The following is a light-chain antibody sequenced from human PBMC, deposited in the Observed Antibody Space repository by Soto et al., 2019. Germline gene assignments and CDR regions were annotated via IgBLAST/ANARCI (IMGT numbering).Light chain of an antibody. CDR1: QSVSSW. CDR2: DAS. J-gene: IGKJ4*01. V-gene: IGKV1-5*01. CDR3: QQYNSYSLS. Sequence: DIQMTQSPSTLSASVGHRVTITCRASQSVSSWGACYQQKPGKARKLLIYDASSLEGELPSRFSGSGSGTEYPLTISSLQPDDFATYYCQQYNSYSLSCGGGTKVEIK.